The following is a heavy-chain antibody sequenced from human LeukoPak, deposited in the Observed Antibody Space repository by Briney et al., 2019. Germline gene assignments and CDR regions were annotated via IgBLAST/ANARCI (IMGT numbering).Heavy chain of an antibody. Sequence: GGSLRLSCAASGFTFSTYWMSWVRQAPGKGLEWVANIKQDGSEKYYVDSVKGRFTISRDNAKNTLYLQMNSLRAEDTAVYYCANLGELLSFDYWGQGTLVTVSS. D-gene: IGHD1-26*01. CDR3: ANLGELLSFDY. J-gene: IGHJ4*02. CDR2: IKQDGSEK. V-gene: IGHV3-7*01. CDR1: GFTFSTYW.